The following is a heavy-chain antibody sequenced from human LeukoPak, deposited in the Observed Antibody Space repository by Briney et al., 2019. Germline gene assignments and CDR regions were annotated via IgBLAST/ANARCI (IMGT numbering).Heavy chain of an antibody. D-gene: IGHD6-13*01. CDR1: GFTFSSYE. J-gene: IGHJ4*02. CDR2: ISSSGSTM. Sequence: PGESLRLSCAASGFTFSSYEMNWVRQAPGKGLEWISYISSSGSTMYYADSVKGRFTISRDNAKNSLYLQMNSLRAEDTAIYYCAGSSWYALDYWGQGTLVTVSS. CDR3: AGSSWYALDY. V-gene: IGHV3-48*03.